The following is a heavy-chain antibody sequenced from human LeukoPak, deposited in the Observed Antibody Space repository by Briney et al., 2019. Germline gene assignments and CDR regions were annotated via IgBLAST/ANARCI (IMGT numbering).Heavy chain of an antibody. CDR2: ISGSGEST. V-gene: IGHV3-23*01. Sequence: QPGGSLRLSCAASGFSFSTYAMSWVRQAPGKGLEWVSVISGSGESTYYTDSVKGRFTISRDNFKNTLYLQMNSLRAEDTAVYYCTRGQPQWLVFNWFDPWGQGTLVTVSS. CDR3: TRGQPQWLVFNWFDP. CDR1: GFSFSTYA. J-gene: IGHJ5*02. D-gene: IGHD6-19*01.